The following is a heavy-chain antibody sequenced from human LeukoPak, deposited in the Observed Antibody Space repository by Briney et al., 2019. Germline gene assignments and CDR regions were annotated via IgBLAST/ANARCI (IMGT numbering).Heavy chain of an antibody. CDR1: GGSFSGYY. D-gene: IGHD4-11*01. Sequence: SETLSLTCAVYGGSFSGYYWSWIRQPPGKGLEWIGEINHSGSTNYNPSLKSRVTISVDTSKNQFSLKLSSVAAADTAVYYCASAEVIDYSNYRSFDYWGQGTLVTVSS. CDR2: INHSGST. J-gene: IGHJ4*02. CDR3: ASAEVIDYSNYRSFDY. V-gene: IGHV4-34*01.